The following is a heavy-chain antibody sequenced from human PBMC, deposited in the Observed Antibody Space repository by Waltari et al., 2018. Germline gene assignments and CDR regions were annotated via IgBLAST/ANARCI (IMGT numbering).Heavy chain of an antibody. V-gene: IGHV4-34*01. D-gene: IGHD3-9*01. CDR1: GGSFSGYY. CDR3: ASSYYDILTGYRFDY. CDR2: INHIGRS. Sequence: QVQLQQWGAGLLKPSETLSLTCAVYGGSFSGYYWSWIRQPPGKGLEWIGEINHIGRSNDNPSLKSRVTISVDTSKNQFSLKLSSVTAADTAVYYCASSYYDILTGYRFDYWGQGTLVTVSS. J-gene: IGHJ4*02.